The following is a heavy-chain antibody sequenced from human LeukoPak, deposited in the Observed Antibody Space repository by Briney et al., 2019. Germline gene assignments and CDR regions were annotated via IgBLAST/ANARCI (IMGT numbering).Heavy chain of an antibody. CDR2: IRHDGSGE. J-gene: IGHJ4*02. CDR3: AKVHIQLWLTGFDS. D-gene: IGHD5-18*01. CDR1: GFTFSSYG. V-gene: IGHV3-30*02. Sequence: GGSLRLSCAASGFTFSSYGMHWVRQPPGKGLEWVAFIRHDGSGEYYADSVKGRFSISRDNSKNTLSLQMNSLRAEDTAVYYCAKVHIQLWLTGFDSWGQGTLVTVSS.